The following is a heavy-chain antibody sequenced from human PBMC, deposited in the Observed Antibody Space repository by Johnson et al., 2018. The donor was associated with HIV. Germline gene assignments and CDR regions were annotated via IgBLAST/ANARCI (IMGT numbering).Heavy chain of an antibody. CDR3: AKFHGSSASDAFDI. V-gene: IGHV3-30*02. J-gene: IGHJ3*02. D-gene: IGHD2-2*01. CDR1: GFTFSSYG. Sequence: QVQLVESGGGVVRPGGSLRLSCAASGFTFSSYGMHWVRQAPGKGLEWVAFIRYDGSNKYYADSVKGRFTISRDNSKNTLYLQMNSLRAEDTAVYYCAKFHGSSASDAFDIWGQGTMVTVSS. CDR2: IRYDGSNK.